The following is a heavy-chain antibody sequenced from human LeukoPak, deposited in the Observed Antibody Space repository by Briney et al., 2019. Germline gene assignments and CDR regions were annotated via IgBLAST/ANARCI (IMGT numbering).Heavy chain of an antibody. D-gene: IGHD4-17*01. CDR3: AREAPTESDWYFDL. CDR2: MKQDGSEK. V-gene: IGHV3-7*01. CDR1: GFTFSRYW. J-gene: IGHJ2*01. Sequence: PGGSLRLSCAASGFTFSRYWMSWVRQAPGKGLEWVANMKQDGSEKYYVGSVKGRFTISIDNAKNSLFLQMNSLRGDDTALYYCAREAPTESDWYFDLWGRGTLVTVSS.